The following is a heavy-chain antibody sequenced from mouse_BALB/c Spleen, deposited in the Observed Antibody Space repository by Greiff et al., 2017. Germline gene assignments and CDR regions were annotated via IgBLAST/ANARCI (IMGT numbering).Heavy chain of an antibody. J-gene: IGHJ2*01. CDR2: IYPGDGDT. CDR3: ARREFDYDYDGTMDY. D-gene: IGHD2-4*01. CDR1: GYAFSSSW. V-gene: IGHV1-82*01. Sequence: VQLQQSGPELVKPGASVKISCKASGYAFSSSWMNWVKQRPGQGLEWIGRIYPGDGDTNYNGKFKGKATLTADKSSSTAYMQRSSLTSVDSAVYFCARREFDYDYDGTMDYWGQGTTLTVSS.